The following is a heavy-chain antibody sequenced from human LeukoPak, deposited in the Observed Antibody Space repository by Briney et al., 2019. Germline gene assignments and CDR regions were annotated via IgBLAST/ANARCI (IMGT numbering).Heavy chain of an antibody. V-gene: IGHV6-1*01. Sequence: SQTLSLTCAISGDSVSSNSAAWSWIRQSPSRGLEWLGRTYYRSKWYNDYAISVKSRITINPDASKNQFSLQLNSVTPEDTAVYYCVLSREVLTGTSLNWLDSWGQGTLVTVSS. CDR1: GDSVSSNSAA. CDR3: VLSREVLTGTSLNWLDS. D-gene: IGHD1-20*01. J-gene: IGHJ5*01. CDR2: TYYRSKWYN.